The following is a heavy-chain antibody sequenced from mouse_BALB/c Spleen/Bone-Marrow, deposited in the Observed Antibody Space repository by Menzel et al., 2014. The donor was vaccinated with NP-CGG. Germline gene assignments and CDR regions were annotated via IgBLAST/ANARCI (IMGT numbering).Heavy chain of an antibody. J-gene: IGHJ4*01. CDR1: GFSLTSYG. CDR2: IWRGGST. CDR3: AKIGTTTGAMDY. D-gene: IGHD2-14*01. Sequence: QVQLQQSGPGLVQPSQSLSITCTVSGFSLTSYGVHWVRQFPGKGLEWLGVIWRGGSTDYNAAFMSRLSITKDNSKSQVFFKMNSLQADDTAIYYCAKIGTTTGAMDYWGQGTSVTVSS. V-gene: IGHV2-5*01.